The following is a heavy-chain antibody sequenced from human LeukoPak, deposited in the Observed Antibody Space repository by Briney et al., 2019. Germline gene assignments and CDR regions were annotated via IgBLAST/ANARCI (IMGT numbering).Heavy chain of an antibody. CDR2: INPNSGGT. CDR3: ARDETRDGSFDY. V-gene: IGHV1-2*02. CDR1: GYTFTGYY. D-gene: IGHD5-24*01. Sequence: ASVKVSCKASGYTFTGYYMHRVRQAPGQGLEWMGWINPNSGGTNYAQKFQGRVTMTRDTSISTAYMELSRLRSDDTAVYYCARDETRDGSFDYWGQGTLVTVSS. J-gene: IGHJ4*02.